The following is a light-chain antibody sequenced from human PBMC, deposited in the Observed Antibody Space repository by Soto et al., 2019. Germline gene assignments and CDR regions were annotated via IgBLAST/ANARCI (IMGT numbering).Light chain of an antibody. CDR2: GNS. Sequence: QPVLTQPPSVSGAPGQRVTISCTGSSSNIGAGYDVHWYQQLPGTAPKLLIYGNSNRPSGVPDRFSGSKSGTSASLAITGLEAEVEADYYSQSYDSSLSGYVVFGGWTKLTFL. V-gene: IGLV1-40*01. CDR1: SSNIGAGYD. J-gene: IGLJ2*01. CDR3: QSYDSSLSGYVV.